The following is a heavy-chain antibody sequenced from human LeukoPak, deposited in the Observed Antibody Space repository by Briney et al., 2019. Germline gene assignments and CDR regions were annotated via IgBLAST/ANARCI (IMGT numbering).Heavy chain of an antibody. J-gene: IGHJ4*02. CDR1: GGSISSGGYY. D-gene: IGHD2-8*01. CDR2: IYNSGST. Sequence: SQTLSLTCTVSGGSISSGGYYWNWIRQHPGKGLEWVGYIYNSGSTYYNPSLKSRSTISVDTSKNQFSLKLSSVTAADTAVYYSARGYCTNGVCSSDYFDYWGQGTLVTVSS. CDR3: ARGYCTNGVCSSDYFDY. V-gene: IGHV4-31*03.